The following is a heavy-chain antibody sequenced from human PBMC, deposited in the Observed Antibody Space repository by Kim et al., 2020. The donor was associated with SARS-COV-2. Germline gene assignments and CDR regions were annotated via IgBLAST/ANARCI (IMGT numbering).Heavy chain of an antibody. CDR1: GFTFTDYY. D-gene: IGHD3-16*01. CDR2: IRQDGTEK. CDR3: VRGGAAGSDY. J-gene: IGHJ4*02. Sequence: GGSLRLSCAASGFTFTDYYMTWVRQAPGKGLEWVANIRQDGTEKNYVGSVKGRFTISRDNAQDSVYLQMNSLRAEDTADYYCVRGGAAGSDYWGQGALVT. V-gene: IGHV3-7*03.